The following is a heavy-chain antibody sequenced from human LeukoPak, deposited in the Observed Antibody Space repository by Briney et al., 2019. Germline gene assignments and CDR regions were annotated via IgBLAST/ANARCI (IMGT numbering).Heavy chain of an antibody. Sequence: GRSLRLSCAASGFTFDDYAMHWVRQAPGKGLEWVSGISWNSGSIGYADSVKGRFTISRDNTKNSLYLQMNSLRAEDTALYYCARSAAAGTNPTDYWGQGTLVTVSS. CDR3: ARSAAAGTNPTDY. J-gene: IGHJ4*02. CDR2: ISWNSGSI. CDR1: GFTFDDYA. D-gene: IGHD6-13*01. V-gene: IGHV3-9*01.